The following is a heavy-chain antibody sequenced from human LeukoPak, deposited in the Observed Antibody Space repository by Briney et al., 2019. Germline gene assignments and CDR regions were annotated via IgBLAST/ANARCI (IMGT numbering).Heavy chain of an antibody. Sequence: ASVKVSCKASGYTFTGYYMHWVRQAPGQGLEWMGWINPNSGGTNYAQKFQGRVTMTRDTPISTAYMELSRLRSDDTAVYYCARALGYCSGGSCYSFGYWGQGTLVIVSS. D-gene: IGHD2-15*01. CDR3: ARALGYCSGGSCYSFGY. J-gene: IGHJ4*02. CDR1: GYTFTGYY. V-gene: IGHV1-2*02. CDR2: INPNSGGT.